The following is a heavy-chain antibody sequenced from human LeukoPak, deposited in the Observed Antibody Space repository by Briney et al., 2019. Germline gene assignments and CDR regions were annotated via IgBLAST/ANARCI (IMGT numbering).Heavy chain of an antibody. V-gene: IGHV3-66*01. J-gene: IGHJ4*02. CDR2: IFNGGST. CDR3: ARGLFASGSYYNFFDY. Sequence: PGGSLRLSCAASGFTVSSNYVSWVRQAPGKGLEWVSVIFNGGSTYYADSVKGRFTISTDNSKNMLYLQMNSLRAEDTAVYYCARGLFASGSYYNFFDYWAQGTLVTVSS. D-gene: IGHD3-10*01. CDR1: GFTVSSNY.